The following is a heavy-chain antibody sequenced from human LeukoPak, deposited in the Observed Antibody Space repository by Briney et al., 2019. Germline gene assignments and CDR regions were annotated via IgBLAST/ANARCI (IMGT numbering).Heavy chain of an antibody. D-gene: IGHD3-10*01. CDR1: GYTFTSYG. J-gene: IGHJ3*02. CDR2: INPNSGGT. CDR3: ATVTMVRGAQAFDI. V-gene: IGHV1-2*04. Sequence: ASVKVSCKASGYTFTSYGISWVRQAPGLGLEWMGWINPNSGGTNYAQKFQGWVTMTRDTSISTAYMELSRLRSDDTAVYYCATVTMVRGAQAFDIWGQGTMVTVSS.